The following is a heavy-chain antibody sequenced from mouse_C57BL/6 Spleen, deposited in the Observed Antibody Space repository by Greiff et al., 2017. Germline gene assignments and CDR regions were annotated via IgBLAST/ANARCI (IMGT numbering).Heavy chain of an antibody. CDR3: TGESGGFDD. CDR1: GFTFSNYW. CDR2: IRLKSDNYAT. V-gene: IGHV6-3*01. J-gene: IGHJ2*01. Sequence: EVKVEESGGGLVQPGGSMKLSCVASGFTFSNYWMNWVRQSPEKGLEWVAQIRLKSDNYATHYAESVKGRFTISRDDSKSSVYLQMNNLRAEDTGIYYCTGESGGFDDWGQGTTLTVSS.